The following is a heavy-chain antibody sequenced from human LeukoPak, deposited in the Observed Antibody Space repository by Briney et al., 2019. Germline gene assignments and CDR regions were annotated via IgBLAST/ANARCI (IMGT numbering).Heavy chain of an antibody. CDR1: GFTFSSYA. CDR2: ISGSGGST. D-gene: IGHD3-22*01. J-gene: IGHJ4*02. V-gene: IGHV3-23*01. Sequence: PGGSLRLSCAASGFTFSSYAMSRVRQAPGKGLEWVSAISGSGGSTYCADSVKGWFTISRDNSKNTLYLQMNSLRAEDTAVYYCAKPDYYDSSGYLPFDYWGQGTLVTVSS. CDR3: AKPDYYDSSGYLPFDY.